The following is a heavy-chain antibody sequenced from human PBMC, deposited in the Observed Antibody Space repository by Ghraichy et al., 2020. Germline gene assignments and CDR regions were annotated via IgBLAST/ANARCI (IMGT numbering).Heavy chain of an antibody. CDR1: GGSIRSSSSY. CDR2: AYYIGST. D-gene: IGHD6-19*01. Sequence: SETLSLTCTVSGGSIRSSSSYWGWIRQPPGKGLEWIGSAYYIGSTYYNPSLKSRVTVSVDTSKNLFSLNLNSVTAADTAVYFCVSSERGDQWLDPFSYWGQGTLVTVSS. V-gene: IGHV4-39*01. CDR3: VSSERGDQWLDPFSY. J-gene: IGHJ4*02.